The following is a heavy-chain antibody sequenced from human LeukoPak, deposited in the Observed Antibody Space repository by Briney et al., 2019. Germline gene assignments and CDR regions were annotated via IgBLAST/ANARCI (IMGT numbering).Heavy chain of an antibody. CDR1: GGSVSSGIYY. D-gene: IGHD3-16*02. Sequence: SETLSLTCTVSGGSVSSGIYYWSWVRQPPGTGLEWLGYIYYSGSTNYNPSLKSRVTISVDTSKNQFSLKLSSVTAADTAVYYCASAHYDYVWGSYRPFDYWGQGTLVTVSS. CDR3: ASAHYDYVWGSYRPFDY. CDR2: IYYSGST. J-gene: IGHJ4*02. V-gene: IGHV4-61*01.